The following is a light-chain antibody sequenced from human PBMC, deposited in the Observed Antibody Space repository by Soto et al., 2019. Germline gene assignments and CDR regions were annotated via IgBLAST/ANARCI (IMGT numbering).Light chain of an antibody. V-gene: IGLV2-23*02. CDR1: SSDVGSYNL. CDR3: CSYAGTSTYV. CDR2: EVS. Sequence: QSVLNQPASLSGSAVHSITITYTETSSDVGSYNLVSWYQQHPGKAPKFMIYEVSKRPSGVSNRFSGSKSGNTASLTISGLQAEDEADYYCCSYAGTSTYVFGNGTKVTVL. J-gene: IGLJ1*01.